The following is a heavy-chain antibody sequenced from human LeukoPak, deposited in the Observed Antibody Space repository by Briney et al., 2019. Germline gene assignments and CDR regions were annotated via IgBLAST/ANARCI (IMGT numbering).Heavy chain of an antibody. CDR1: GFTFRSYW. D-gene: IGHD2/OR15-2a*01. V-gene: IGHV3-74*01. Sequence: GGSLRLSCAASGFTFRSYWMHWVRQAPGKGLVWVSHIHSDGSSTSYADSVKGRFTISRDNSKNTLYLQMNSLRAEDTAVYYCAKDCKGPFDYWGQGTLVNVSS. CDR3: AKDCKGPFDY. J-gene: IGHJ4*02. CDR2: IHSDGSST.